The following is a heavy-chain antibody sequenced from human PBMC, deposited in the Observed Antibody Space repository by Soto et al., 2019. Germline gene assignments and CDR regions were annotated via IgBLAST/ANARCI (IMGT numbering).Heavy chain of an antibody. CDR3: AAEGDGLLWFGEFIMDV. V-gene: IGHV3-74*01. CDR1: GFTFSSYW. J-gene: IGHJ6*03. CDR2: INSDGSST. D-gene: IGHD3-10*01. Sequence: EVQLVESGGGLVQPGGSLRLSCAASGFTFSSYWMHWVRQAPGKGLVWVSRINSDGSSTSYADSVKGRFTISRDNAKNTLYLQSNSLRAEDTAVYYCAAEGDGLLWFGEFIMDVWGKGTTVTVSS.